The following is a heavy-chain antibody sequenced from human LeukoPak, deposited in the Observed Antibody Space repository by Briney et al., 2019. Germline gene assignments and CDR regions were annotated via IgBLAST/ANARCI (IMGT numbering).Heavy chain of an antibody. CDR3: AREFWAAGAYSSSSLPLGY. V-gene: IGHV1-69*13. Sequence: GASVKVSCKASGGIFSSYAISWVRQAPGQGLEWMGGIIPIFGTANYAQKFQGRVTITADESTSTAYMELSSLRSEDTAVYYCAREFWAAGAYSSSSLPLGYWGQGTLVTVSS. D-gene: IGHD6-6*01. CDR2: IIPIFGTA. J-gene: IGHJ4*02. CDR1: GGIFSSYA.